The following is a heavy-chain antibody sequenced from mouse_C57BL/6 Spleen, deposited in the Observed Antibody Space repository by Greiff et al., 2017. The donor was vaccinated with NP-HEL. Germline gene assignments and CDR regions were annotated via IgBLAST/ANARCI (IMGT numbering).Heavy chain of an antibody. V-gene: IGHV1-61*01. Sequence: QVQLQQPGAELVRPGSSVKLSCKASGYTFTSYWMDWVKQRPGQGLEWIGNIYPSDSETHYNQKFKDKATLTVDKSSSKAYMQLSSLTSEDSAVYYCARYDYAMDYWGQGTSVPVSS. CDR2: IYPSDSET. CDR3: ARYDYAMDY. J-gene: IGHJ4*01. CDR1: GYTFTSYW.